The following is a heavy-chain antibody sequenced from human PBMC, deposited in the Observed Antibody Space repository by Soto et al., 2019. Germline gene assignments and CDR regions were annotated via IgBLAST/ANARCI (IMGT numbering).Heavy chain of an antibody. D-gene: IGHD6-13*01. J-gene: IGHJ6*03. CDR1: GGTFSSYT. CDR3: ARIIAAEYFYYMDV. CDR2: TIPILGRP. V-gene: IGHV1-69*02. Sequence: QVQLVQSGAEVKKPGSSVKVSCKASGGTFSSYTISWVRQAPGQGLEWMGRTIPILGRPNYAQKFQGRVTSIADKSTRTAYMELSRLRSEDTAVYYCARIIAAEYFYYMDVWGKGTTVTVCS.